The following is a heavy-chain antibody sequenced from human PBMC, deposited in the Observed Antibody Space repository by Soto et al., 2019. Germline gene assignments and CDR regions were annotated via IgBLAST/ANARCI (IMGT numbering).Heavy chain of an antibody. J-gene: IGHJ4*02. D-gene: IGHD6-6*01. CDR1: GFTFSSYA. CDR2: ISGSGGST. V-gene: IGHV3-23*01. CDR3: AKGGIAARPFDY. Sequence: EVQLLESGGGLVQPGGSLRLSCAASGFTFSSYAMSWVRQAPGKWLEWVSAISGSGGSTYYADSVKGRFTISRDNSKNQRYLQMNILRAEDTAVYYCAKGGIAARPFDYWGQGTLVTVSS.